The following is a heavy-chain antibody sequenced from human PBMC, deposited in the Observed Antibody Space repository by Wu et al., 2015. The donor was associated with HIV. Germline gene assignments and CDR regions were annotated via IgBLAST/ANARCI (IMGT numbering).Heavy chain of an antibody. V-gene: IGHV1-69*13. CDR1: GGTFSTYA. Sequence: QVQLVQSGPEVKKPGSSVKVSCKASGGTFSTYAINWVRQAPGQGLEWMGRIVPLSGTANYAQKFQGRVTINADESTSTTYMELSSLRSEDTAVYYCARYGSGTTDAFDIWGQGTMVTVSS. CDR2: IVPLSGTA. CDR3: ARYGSGTTDAFDI. J-gene: IGHJ3*02. D-gene: IGHD3-10*01.